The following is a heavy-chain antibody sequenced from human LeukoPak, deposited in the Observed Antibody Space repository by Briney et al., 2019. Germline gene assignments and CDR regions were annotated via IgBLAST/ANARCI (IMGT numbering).Heavy chain of an antibody. Sequence: SETLSLTCAVYGGSFSGYYWTWFRQPPGKGLEWIGEINHSGSTNYNPSLKSRVTISADTSKNQFSLKLTSVTAADTAVYYCARGRIAVADWGQGTLVTVSS. J-gene: IGHJ4*02. CDR2: INHSGST. CDR3: ARGRIAVAD. D-gene: IGHD6-19*01. V-gene: IGHV4-34*01. CDR1: GGSFSGYY.